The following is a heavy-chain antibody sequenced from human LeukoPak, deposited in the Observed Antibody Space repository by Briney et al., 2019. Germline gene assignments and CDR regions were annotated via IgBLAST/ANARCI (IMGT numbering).Heavy chain of an antibody. CDR1: EFSVGSNY. CDR3: AKDRGFGVVTAFDY. D-gene: IGHD3-3*01. J-gene: IGHJ4*02. CDR2: ISGSGGST. Sequence: GGSLRLSCAASEFSVGSNYMTWVRQAPGKGLEWVSAISGSGGSTYYADSVKGRFTISRDNSKNTLYLQMNSLRAEDTAVYYCAKDRGFGVVTAFDYWGQGTLVTVSS. V-gene: IGHV3-23*01.